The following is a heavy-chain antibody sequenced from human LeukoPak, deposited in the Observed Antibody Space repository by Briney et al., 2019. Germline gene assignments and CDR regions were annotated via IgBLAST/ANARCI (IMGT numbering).Heavy chain of an antibody. CDR2: ITRSGSNI. J-gene: IGHJ4*02. CDR1: QLIFSKYG. V-gene: IGHV3-48*03. D-gene: IGHD3-3*01. CDR3: ARLTIYDDTDY. Sequence: PGGSLRLSCTGSQLIFSKYGLNWVRQSPGKGLEWISSITRSGSNIDYADSVRGRFTISRDNAKNSLFLHMNSLRVVDTAVYYCARLTIYDDTDYWGQGTLVTVSS.